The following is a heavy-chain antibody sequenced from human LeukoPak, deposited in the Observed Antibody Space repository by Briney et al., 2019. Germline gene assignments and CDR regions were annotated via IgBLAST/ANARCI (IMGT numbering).Heavy chain of an antibody. D-gene: IGHD5-18*01. J-gene: IGHJ3*01. CDR1: QFIFNNYA. CDR2: ISYDGVDK. CDR3: AKDVDTVMDWASDAFDV. V-gene: IGHV3-30-3*01. Sequence: PGRSLRLSCAASQFIFNNYAMSWVRQAPGKGLEWVASISYDGVDKYYADSLKGRFTMSRDNSKNSVYLQMDSLRVEDTAMYYCAKDVDTVMDWASDAFDVWGQGTMVIVSS.